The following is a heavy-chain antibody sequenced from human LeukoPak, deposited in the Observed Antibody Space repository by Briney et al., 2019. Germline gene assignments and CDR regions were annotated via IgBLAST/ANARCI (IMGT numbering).Heavy chain of an antibody. V-gene: IGHV4-34*01. D-gene: IGHD1-26*01. CDR1: GGSFSGYY. CDR3: ARHSGSYYRDAFDI. J-gene: IGHJ3*02. CDR2: INHSGST. Sequence: PSETLSLTCAVYGGSFSGYYWSWIRQPPGKGLEWIGEINHSGSTNYNPSLKSRVTISVDTSKNQFSLKLSSVTAADTAVYYCARHSGSYYRDAFDIWGQGTMVTVSS.